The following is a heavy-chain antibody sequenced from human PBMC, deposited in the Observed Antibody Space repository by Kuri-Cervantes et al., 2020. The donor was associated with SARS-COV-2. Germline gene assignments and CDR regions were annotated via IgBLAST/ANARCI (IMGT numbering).Heavy chain of an antibody. CDR1: GATFSSYA. J-gene: IGHJ6*03. V-gene: IGHV1-69*13. CDR2: IIPIFGTT. D-gene: IGHD6-13*01. CDR3: GVSQRLVRGYYYYMDV. Sequence: SVKVSCKASGATFSSYAINWVRQAPGQGLEWMGWIIPIFGTTNYAQKFQGRVTITADESMSTAYMELSSLRSEDTAVYYCGVSQRLVRGYYYYMDVWGKGTTVTVSS.